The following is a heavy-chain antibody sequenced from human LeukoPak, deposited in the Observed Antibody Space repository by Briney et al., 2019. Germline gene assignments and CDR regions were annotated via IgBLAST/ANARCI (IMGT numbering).Heavy chain of an antibody. D-gene: IGHD3-10*01. CDR2: IYYSGSP. CDR1: GGSLSSSSYY. J-gene: IGHJ5*02. V-gene: IGHV4-39*07. CDR3: ARDLNYYGSGNWFDP. Sequence: SETLSLTCSVSGGSLSSSSYYWGWIRQPPGKGLEWIGSIYYSGSPYYNPSLKSRVTISVDTSKNQFSLKLSSVTAADTAVYYCARDLNYYGSGNWFDPWGQGTLVTVSS.